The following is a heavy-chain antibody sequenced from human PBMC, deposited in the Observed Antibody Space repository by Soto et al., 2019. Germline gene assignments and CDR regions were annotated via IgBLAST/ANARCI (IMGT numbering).Heavy chain of an antibody. CDR2: ISYSGST. V-gene: IGHV4-59*01. D-gene: IGHD3-10*01. Sequence: PSETPSLTCSVSGGSMNGYQWSWIRQPPGKGLEWIGYISYSGSTTYNPSLNSRVTISIDTSKSQFSLKLTSVTAADTAIYYCARAGNKSTRPMADYWGLGTLVTVSS. CDR3: ARAGNKSTRPMADY. CDR1: GGSMNGYQ. J-gene: IGHJ4*02.